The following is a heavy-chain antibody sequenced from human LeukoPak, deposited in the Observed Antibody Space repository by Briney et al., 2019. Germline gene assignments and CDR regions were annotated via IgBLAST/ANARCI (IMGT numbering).Heavy chain of an antibody. CDR3: ARGISWEWFGDS. CDR2: IHSGGTT. J-gene: IGHJ5*02. CDR1: GVIVTSNY. V-gene: IGHV3-53*01. Sequence: GGSLRLSCAASGVIVTSNYMSWVRQAPGKGLEWVSIIHSGGTTFYADSVKGRFTVSRDYLKNVLYLQMNSLRLEDTAVYYCARGISWEWFGDSWGQGTLVTVAS. D-gene: IGHD3-10*01.